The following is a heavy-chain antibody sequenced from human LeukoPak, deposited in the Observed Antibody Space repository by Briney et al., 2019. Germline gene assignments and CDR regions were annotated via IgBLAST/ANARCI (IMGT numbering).Heavy chain of an antibody. Sequence: SETLSLTCAVYGGSFSGYYWSWIRQPPGKGLEWIGEINHSGSTNYNPSLKSRVTISVDTSKNQFSLKLSSVTAADTAVYYCARGPRLLHDYWGQGTLVTVSS. CDR2: INHSGST. D-gene: IGHD4-23*01. V-gene: IGHV4-34*01. CDR3: ARGPRLLHDY. CDR1: GGSFSGYY. J-gene: IGHJ4*02.